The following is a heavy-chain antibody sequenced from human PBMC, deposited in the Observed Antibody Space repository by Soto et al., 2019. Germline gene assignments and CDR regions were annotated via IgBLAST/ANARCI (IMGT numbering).Heavy chain of an antibody. V-gene: IGHV4-31*02. CDR2: IYDNGNT. CDR3: ARGSNMFSC. CDR1: GGNIINGGDY. D-gene: IGHD2-15*01. Sequence: PSVIQSHTKTVYGGNIINGGDYWSRNSTPSGKGLEWSGYIYDNGNTDYNPSLKSRVTMSVDTSKNQFSLRLSSVTPADTAVYYCARGSNMFSCWGQGSLVNGSS. J-gene: IGHJ4*02.